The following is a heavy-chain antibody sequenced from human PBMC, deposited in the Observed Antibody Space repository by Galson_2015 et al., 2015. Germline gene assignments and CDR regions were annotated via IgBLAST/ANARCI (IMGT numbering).Heavy chain of an antibody. CDR2: ISYDGSNK. J-gene: IGHJ4*02. V-gene: IGHV3-30*18. CDR3: AKDEYCSGGSCYDYDSSGYGVGPDY. D-gene: IGHD2-15*01. Sequence: SLRLSCAASGFTFSSYGMHWVRQAPGKGLEWVAVISYDGSNKYYADSVKGRFTISRDNSKNTLYLQMNSLRAEDTAVYYCAKDEYCSGGSCYDYDSSGYGVGPDYWGQGTLVTVSS. CDR1: GFTFSSYG.